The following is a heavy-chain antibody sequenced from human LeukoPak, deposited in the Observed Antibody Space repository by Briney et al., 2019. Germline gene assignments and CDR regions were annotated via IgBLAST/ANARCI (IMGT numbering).Heavy chain of an antibody. V-gene: IGHV3-74*01. CDR1: RFTFSSYG. Sequence: GGSLRLSCAASRFTFSSYGMHWVRQAPGKGLVWVSRIKSDGISTTYADSVKGRFTISRDNAKNTLYLQMNSLRAEDTAVYYCVRDRYYGMDVWGQGTTVTVFS. CDR2: IKSDGIST. J-gene: IGHJ6*02. CDR3: VRDRYYGMDV.